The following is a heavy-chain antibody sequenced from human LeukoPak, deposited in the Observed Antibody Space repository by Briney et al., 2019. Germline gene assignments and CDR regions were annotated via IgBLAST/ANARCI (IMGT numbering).Heavy chain of an antibody. CDR2: ISYDGSNK. J-gene: IGHJ4*02. Sequence: GGSLRLSCAASGFTFSSYGMHWVRQAPGKGLEWVAVISYDGSNKYYADSVKGRFTISRDNSKNTLYLQMNSLRAEDTAVYYCAKDSGSGGLGYWGQGTLVTVSS. CDR3: AKDSGSGGLGY. CDR1: GFTFSSYG. D-gene: IGHD2-15*01. V-gene: IGHV3-30*18.